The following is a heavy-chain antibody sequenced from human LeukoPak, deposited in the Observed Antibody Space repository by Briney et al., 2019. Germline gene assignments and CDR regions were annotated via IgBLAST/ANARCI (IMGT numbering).Heavy chain of an antibody. CDR3: SRGDSKYGMDV. D-gene: IGHD4-17*01. Sequence: GRSLRLSCAASGFTFSSYGMHWVRQAPGKGLEWVSTISAGGDNTYYADSVKGRFTISRDNSQTTLYLQMNSLRAEDTAIYYCSRGDSKYGMDVWGQGTTVTVSS. CDR2: ISAGGDNT. V-gene: IGHV3-23*01. CDR1: GFTFSSYG. J-gene: IGHJ6*02.